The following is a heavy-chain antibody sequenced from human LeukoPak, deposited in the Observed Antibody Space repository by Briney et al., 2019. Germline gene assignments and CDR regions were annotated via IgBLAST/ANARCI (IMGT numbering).Heavy chain of an antibody. CDR3: ARLFEPAAFSDAFDI. D-gene: IGHD2-2*01. CDR1: GGSISSYY. V-gene: IGHV4-59*08. J-gene: IGHJ3*02. Sequence: SETLSLTCTVSGGSISSYYWSWIRQPPGKGPEWIGYIYYSGSTNYNPSLKSRVTIPVDTSKNQFSLKLSSVTAADTAVYYCARLFEPAAFSDAFDIWGQGTMVTVSS. CDR2: IYYSGST.